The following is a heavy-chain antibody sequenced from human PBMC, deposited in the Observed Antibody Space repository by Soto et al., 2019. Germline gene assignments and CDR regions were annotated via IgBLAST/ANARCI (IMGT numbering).Heavy chain of an antibody. V-gene: IGHV3-13*04. CDR1: GFTFSSYD. Sequence: EVQLVGSGGGLVQPGGSLRLSCAASGFTFSSYDMHWVRQATGKGLEWVSAIGTAGDTYYPGSVKGRFTISRENAKNSFYCQMNRLRAGDPDVYYCARGGGRVATPWFDIWGQGTLVTVSS. CDR3: ARGGGRVATPWFDI. D-gene: IGHD5-12*01. CDR2: IGTAGDT. J-gene: IGHJ5*02.